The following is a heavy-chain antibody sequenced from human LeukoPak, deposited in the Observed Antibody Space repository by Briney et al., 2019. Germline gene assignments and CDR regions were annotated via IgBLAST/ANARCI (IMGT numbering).Heavy chain of an antibody. CDR3: ARALYHYDRSGYSSGDY. D-gene: IGHD3-22*01. CDR2: INPSGGST. J-gene: IGHJ4*02. Sequence: ASVKVSCKTSGYTFTDYYMHWVRQAPGQGLEWMGIINPSGGSTSYAQKFQGRVTMTRDTSTSTVYMELSSLRSEDTAVYYCARALYHYDRSGYSSGDYWGQGTLVTVSS. CDR1: GYTFTDYY. V-gene: IGHV1-46*01.